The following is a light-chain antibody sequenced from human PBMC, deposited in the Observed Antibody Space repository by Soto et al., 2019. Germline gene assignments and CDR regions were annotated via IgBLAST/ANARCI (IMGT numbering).Light chain of an antibody. CDR3: SSYAGSIYV. CDR1: SSDVGGYNF. Sequence: QSVLTQPPSASGSPGRSVTISCTGTSSDVGGYNFVSWYQHHPGKAPKLMIYEVTKRPSGVPDRFSGSKSGNTASLAVSGLQTEDEADYYCSSYAGSIYVFGTGTKVTVL. CDR2: EVT. J-gene: IGLJ1*01. V-gene: IGLV2-8*01.